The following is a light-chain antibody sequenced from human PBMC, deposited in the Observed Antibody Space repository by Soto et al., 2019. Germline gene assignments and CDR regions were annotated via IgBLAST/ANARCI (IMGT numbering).Light chain of an antibody. Sequence: DIVMTQSPDSLAVSLGERATFNCKPSQIVLSNSDNKNYLAWYQQKPGQPPKLLIYWASTRESGVPDRFSGSGSGTDFTLTISSLQAEDVAVYYCQQYYSPPLTFGGGTKVEI. V-gene: IGKV4-1*01. CDR1: QIVLSNSDNKNY. CDR3: QQYYSPPLT. CDR2: WAS. J-gene: IGKJ4*01.